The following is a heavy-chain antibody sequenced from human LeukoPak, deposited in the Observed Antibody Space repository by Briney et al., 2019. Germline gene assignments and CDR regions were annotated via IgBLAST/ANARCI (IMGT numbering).Heavy chain of an antibody. J-gene: IGHJ5*02. D-gene: IGHD3-10*01. CDR3: ATMGYYGSGRSPNWFDP. Sequence: PSETLSLTCSVSGGSINNNDCYWGWIRQPPGKGLEWIGEINHSGSTNYNPSLKSRVTISVDTSKNQFSLKLSSVTAADTAVYYCATMGYYGSGRSPNWFDPWGQGTLVTVSS. V-gene: IGHV4-39*07. CDR1: GGSINNNDCY. CDR2: INHSGST.